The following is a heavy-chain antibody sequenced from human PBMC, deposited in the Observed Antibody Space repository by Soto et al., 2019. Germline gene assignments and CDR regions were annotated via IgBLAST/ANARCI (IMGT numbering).Heavy chain of an antibody. CDR1: GGSISSGGYY. J-gene: IGHJ6*02. D-gene: IGHD4-17*01. CDR2: IYYSGST. Sequence: SETLSLTCTVSGGSISSGGYYWSWIRQHPGKGLEWIGYIYYSGSTYYNPSLKSRVTISVDTSKNQFSLKLSSVTAADTAVYYCAREDYEYYYYRMDVWGQGTTVTVSS. CDR3: AREDYEYYYYRMDV. V-gene: IGHV4-31*03.